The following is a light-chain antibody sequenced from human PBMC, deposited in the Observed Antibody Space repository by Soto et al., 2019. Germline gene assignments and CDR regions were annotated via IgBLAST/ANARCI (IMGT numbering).Light chain of an antibody. J-gene: IGLJ1*01. Sequence: QSVLTQPPSVSGAPGPRVTISCTGSSSNIGAGYYVHWYQQLPGTAPKLLIYGNSNRPSGAPDRFSGSKSGTSASLAITGLQAEDEADYYCQSYDSSLSDVFGTGTKVTVL. CDR2: GNS. CDR1: SSNIGAGYY. V-gene: IGLV1-40*01. CDR3: QSYDSSLSDV.